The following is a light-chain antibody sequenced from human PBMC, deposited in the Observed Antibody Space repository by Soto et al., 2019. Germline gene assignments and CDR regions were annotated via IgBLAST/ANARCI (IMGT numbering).Light chain of an antibody. V-gene: IGKV3-15*01. CDR1: QSVSSD. CDR3: QKYNSWPRT. CDR2: GAS. J-gene: IGKJ1*01. Sequence: EIVMTQSPGTLSVSPGEGATLSCRASQSVSSDLAWIQQKPGQAPRLLIYGASTRATGIPARFSGSGSGTEFTLTISSLQPEDFAVYSCQKYNSWPRTFGQGTKVEIK.